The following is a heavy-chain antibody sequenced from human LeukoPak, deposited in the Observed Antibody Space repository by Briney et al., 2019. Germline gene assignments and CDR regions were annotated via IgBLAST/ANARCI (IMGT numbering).Heavy chain of an antibody. D-gene: IGHD3-9*01. Sequence: SETLSLTCTVSGGSISNYYWSWIRQPPGKGLEWIGYIYYSGSTNYNPSLKSRVTISVDTSKNQFSLKLSSVTAADTAVYYCAREARVTYDILTGYFDYWGQGTLVTVSS. V-gene: IGHV4-59*01. J-gene: IGHJ4*02. CDR1: GGSISNYY. CDR2: IYYSGST. CDR3: AREARVTYDILTGYFDY.